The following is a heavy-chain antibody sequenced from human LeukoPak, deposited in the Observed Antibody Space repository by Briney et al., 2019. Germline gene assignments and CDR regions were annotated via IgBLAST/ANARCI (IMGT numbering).Heavy chain of an antibody. CDR3: ARDTYNFWSDHNYYCMDV. Sequence: PGGSLRLSCAGSGFTFSSYNINWVRQAPGKGLEWVSSVSSSGSFTYHADSVKGRFTISRDNANNSVDLQMNSLSAEDTAVYYCARDTYNFWSDHNYYCMDVWGKGTTVTVSS. J-gene: IGHJ6*03. D-gene: IGHD3-3*01. CDR1: GFTFSSYN. V-gene: IGHV3-21*01. CDR2: VSSSGSFT.